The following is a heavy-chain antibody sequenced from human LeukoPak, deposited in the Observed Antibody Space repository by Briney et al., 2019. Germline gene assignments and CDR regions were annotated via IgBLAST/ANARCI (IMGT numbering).Heavy chain of an antibody. V-gene: IGHV3-48*04. CDR1: GFTFSSYS. D-gene: IGHD4-11*01. CDR2: ISSSGSTI. Sequence: TGGSLRLSCAASGFTFSSYSMSWIRQAPGKGLEWVSYISSSGSTIYYADSVKGRFTISRDNAKNSLYLQMNSLRAEDTAVYYCARDEGLQSFFDYWGQGTLVTVSS. CDR3: ARDEGLQSFFDY. J-gene: IGHJ4*02.